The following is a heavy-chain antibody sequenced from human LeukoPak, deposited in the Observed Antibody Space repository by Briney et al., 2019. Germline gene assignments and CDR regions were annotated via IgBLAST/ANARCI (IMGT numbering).Heavy chain of an antibody. V-gene: IGHV3-21*01. CDR1: GFTFSSYT. CDR2: ITSSSSYI. Sequence: PGGSPRLSCAASGFTFSSYTMNWVRQAPGKGLEWVSSITSSSSYIYYADSVKGRFTISRDNAKNSPYLQMNSLRAEDTAVYYCARHVVAVGFDYWGQGTLVTVSS. D-gene: IGHD3-22*01. CDR3: ARHVVAVGFDY. J-gene: IGHJ4*02.